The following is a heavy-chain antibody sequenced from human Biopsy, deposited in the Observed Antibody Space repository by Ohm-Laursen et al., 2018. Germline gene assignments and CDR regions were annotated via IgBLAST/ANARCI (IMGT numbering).Heavy chain of an antibody. Sequence: SETLSLTCTVSGASVNTFDFYWAWIRQPPGKGLEWIGYIFYSGTTKYNPSLQRRVRLSLDTANNQFSLTLRSVSAADTATYYCERAYYYGAGSFYSPWMEVGGKGTTVSVS. V-gene: IGHV4-61*08. J-gene: IGHJ6*03. D-gene: IGHD3-10*01. CDR3: ERAYYYGAGSFYSPWMEV. CDR2: IFYSGTT. CDR1: GASVNTFDFY.